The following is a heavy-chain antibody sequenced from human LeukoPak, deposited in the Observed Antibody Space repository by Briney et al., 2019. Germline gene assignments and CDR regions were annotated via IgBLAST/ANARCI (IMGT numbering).Heavy chain of an antibody. CDR3: ASGTPDQYFDY. J-gene: IGHJ4*02. V-gene: IGHV4-34*01. CDR1: GFTFSSYA. D-gene: IGHD1-14*01. CDR2: INHSGST. Sequence: GSLRLSCAASGFTFSSYAMSWVRQAPGKGLEWIGEINHSGSTNYNPSLKSRVTISVNTSKNQFSLKLSSVTAADTAVYYCASGTPDQYFDYWGQGTLATVSS.